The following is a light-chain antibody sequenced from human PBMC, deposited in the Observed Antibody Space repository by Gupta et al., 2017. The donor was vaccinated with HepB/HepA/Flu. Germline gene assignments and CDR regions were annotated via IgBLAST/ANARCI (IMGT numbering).Light chain of an antibody. CDR1: SSDVGAYNY. Sequence: QSALTQPASVSGSPGQSITISCTGTSSDVGAYNYVSWYQQHPAKAPKLIIYDVGDRPSGVSHRFSGSKSGNTASLTTSGLQAEDEADYYCSSYTSASTGIFGTGTKVTVL. V-gene: IGLV2-14*03. J-gene: IGLJ1*01. CDR2: DVG. CDR3: SSYTSASTGI.